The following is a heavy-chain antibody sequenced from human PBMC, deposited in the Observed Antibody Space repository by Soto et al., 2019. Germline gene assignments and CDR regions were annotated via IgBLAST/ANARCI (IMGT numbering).Heavy chain of an antibody. J-gene: IGHJ6*02. D-gene: IGHD3-3*02. CDR1: GDSITSIYH. V-gene: IGHV4-38-2*01. CDR2: IYHSGTT. CDR3: AKHREWGSISPYDYYGMDV. Sequence: SETLSLTCAVSGDSITSIYHWAWIRQPPGRGLEWIASIYHSGTTYYTPSLKSRVTISVDTSKNQFSLRLSSVTAADTAVYYCAKHREWGSISPYDYYGMDVWGQGTTVTVSS.